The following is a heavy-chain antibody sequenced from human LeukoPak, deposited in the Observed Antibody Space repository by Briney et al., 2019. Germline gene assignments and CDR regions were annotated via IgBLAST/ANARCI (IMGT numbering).Heavy chain of an antibody. J-gene: IGHJ4*02. Sequence: GGSLRLSCTVSGFTLSSYEMSWIRQAPGKGLEWVAVISYDGSNKYYADSVKGRFTISRDNSKNTLYLQMNSLRAEDTAVYYCARIQYSGSYFDYWGQGTLVTVSS. CDR3: ARIQYSGSYFDY. CDR1: GFTLSSYE. V-gene: IGHV3-30*04. D-gene: IGHD1-26*01. CDR2: ISYDGSNK.